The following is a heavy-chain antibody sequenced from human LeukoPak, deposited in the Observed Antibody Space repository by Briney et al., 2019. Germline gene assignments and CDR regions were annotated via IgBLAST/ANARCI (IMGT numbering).Heavy chain of an antibody. CDR2: ISSSSSFI. D-gene: IGHD6-19*01. CDR1: GFAFSSYS. CDR3: ARDGCYYYGMDV. Sequence: PGGSLRLSCAASGFAFSSYSMNWVRQAPGKGLEWVSSISSSSSFIYYADSVKGRFTISRDNAKSSLYLQMNSLRAEDTAVYYCARDGCYYYGMDVWGRGTTVTVSS. V-gene: IGHV3-21*01. J-gene: IGHJ6*02.